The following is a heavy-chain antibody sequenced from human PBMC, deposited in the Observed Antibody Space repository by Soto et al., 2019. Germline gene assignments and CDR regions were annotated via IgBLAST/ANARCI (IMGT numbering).Heavy chain of an antibody. D-gene: IGHD6-13*01. Sequence: QITLKESGPTLVKPTQTLTLTCTFSGFSFTTDGMGVGWIRQPPGKALEWLALIYWDDDKRYSPSLKSRLTITKDASRNQVVLTLTNMDTADTATYSCAHLYWAASGTRYYFDYWGQGTLVTVSS. CDR1: GFSFTTDGMG. CDR2: IYWDDDK. J-gene: IGHJ4*02. V-gene: IGHV2-5*02. CDR3: AHLYWAASGTRYYFDY.